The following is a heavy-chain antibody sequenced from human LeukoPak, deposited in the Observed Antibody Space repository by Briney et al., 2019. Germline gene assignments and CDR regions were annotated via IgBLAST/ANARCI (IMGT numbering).Heavy chain of an antibody. CDR3: ARDRTQWLVDAFDI. D-gene: IGHD6-19*01. J-gene: IGHJ3*02. CDR1: GYTFSNFG. Sequence: ASVKVSCKGSGYTFSNFGISWVRQAPGQGLEWMGWISPYNGNTNYAQKFQGRVTMTTDTSTSTVYMELRSLRSDDTAVYYCARDRTQWLVDAFDIWGQGTTVTVSS. V-gene: IGHV1-18*01. CDR2: ISPYNGNT.